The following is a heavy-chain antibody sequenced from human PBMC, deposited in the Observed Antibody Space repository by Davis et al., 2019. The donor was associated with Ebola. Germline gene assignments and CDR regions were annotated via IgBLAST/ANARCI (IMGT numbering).Heavy chain of an antibody. Sequence: SETLSPTCNVPGGSISYYYWNWIRQVPGKGLQWFGDIFYSGGTNYNPSLKSRVSTALDTSTNQFYLSLSSVTAADTAIYFCARANTGLVPPEIDYWGRGTLVTVSS. CDR3: ARANTGLVPPEIDY. CDR1: GGSISYYY. J-gene: IGHJ4*02. D-gene: IGHD5-18*01. CDR2: IFYSGGT. V-gene: IGHV4-59*01.